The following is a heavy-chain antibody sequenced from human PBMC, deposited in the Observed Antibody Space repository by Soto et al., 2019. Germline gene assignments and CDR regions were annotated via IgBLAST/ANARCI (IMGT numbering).Heavy chain of an antibody. Sequence: SETLSLTCTVSGGSISSSSYYWGWIRQPPGKGLEWIGSIYYSGSTYYNPSLKSRVTISVDTSNKQFSLKLTSVTAADTAVYYCARSLRTRLYNWFDPWGQATRVTVSS. CDR3: ARSLRTRLYNWFDP. V-gene: IGHV4-39*07. CDR2: IYYSGST. CDR1: GGSISSSSYY. D-gene: IGHD2-2*01. J-gene: IGHJ5*02.